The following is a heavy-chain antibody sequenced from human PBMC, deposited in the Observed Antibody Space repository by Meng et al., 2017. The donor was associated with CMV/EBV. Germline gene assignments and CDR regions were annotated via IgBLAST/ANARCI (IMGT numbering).Heavy chain of an antibody. CDR2: IYYSGST. V-gene: IGHV4-30-4*08. Sequence: QATLQDAGPRLANPSQTLSLTCPVSGGSISRGDYYWSWIRQPPGKGLEWIWYIYYSGSTYYNPSLKSRVTISVDTSKNQFSLKLSSVTAADTAVYYCARVTSRVAGAFDYWGQGTLVTVSS. CDR3: ARVTSRVAGAFDY. J-gene: IGHJ4*02. D-gene: IGHD1-14*01. CDR1: GGSISRGDYY.